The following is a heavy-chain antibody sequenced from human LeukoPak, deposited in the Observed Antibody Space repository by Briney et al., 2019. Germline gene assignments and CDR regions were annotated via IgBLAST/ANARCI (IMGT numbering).Heavy chain of an antibody. Sequence: GGSLRLSCAASGFTFSDYYMSWIRQAPGKGLEWVSYISSSGSTIYYADSVKGRFTISRDNAKNSLYLQMNSLRAEDTAVYYCAREECSGGSCYETKWIDPWGQGTLVTVSS. CDR3: AREECSGGSCYETKWIDP. V-gene: IGHV3-11*01. J-gene: IGHJ5*02. CDR1: GFTFSDYY. CDR2: ISSSGSTI. D-gene: IGHD2-15*01.